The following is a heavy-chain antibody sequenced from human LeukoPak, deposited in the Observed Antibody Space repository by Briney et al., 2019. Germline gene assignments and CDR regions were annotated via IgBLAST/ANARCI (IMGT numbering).Heavy chain of an antibody. Sequence: GGSLRLSCAASGFTFSSYAMHWVRQAPGKGLEWVAVISYDGSNKYYADSVKGRFTISRDNSKNTLYLQMNSLRAEDTAVHYCARVAAMVDYWGQGTLVTVSS. D-gene: IGHD5-18*01. J-gene: IGHJ4*02. CDR2: ISYDGSNK. V-gene: IGHV3-30-3*01. CDR1: GFTFSSYA. CDR3: ARVAAMVDY.